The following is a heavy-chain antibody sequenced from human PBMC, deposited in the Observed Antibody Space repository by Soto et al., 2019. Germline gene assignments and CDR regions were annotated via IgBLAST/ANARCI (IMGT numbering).Heavy chain of an antibody. CDR1: GFTFSSYA. D-gene: IGHD5-18*01. CDR3: ARGYGYYFDY. CDR2: ISRNGGST. Sequence: EVQLVESGGGLVQPGGSLRLSCAASGFTFSSYAMHWVRQAPGKGLEYVSVISRNGGSTDYANSVKGRFTISRDNSKNTLYLQMGSLRAEDMAVYYCARGYGYYFDYWGQGTLVTVSS. J-gene: IGHJ4*02. V-gene: IGHV3-64*01.